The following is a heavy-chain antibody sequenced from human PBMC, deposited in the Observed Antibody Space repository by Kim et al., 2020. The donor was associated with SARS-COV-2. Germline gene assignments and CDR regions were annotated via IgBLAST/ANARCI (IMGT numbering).Heavy chain of an antibody. CDR3: AKGGLHYDSSGDYYYYSVMDV. CDR1: GFTFSSYG. D-gene: IGHD3-22*01. J-gene: IGHJ6*02. Sequence: GGSLRLSCAASGFTFSSYGMHWVRQAPGKGLEWVAVISYDGSNKYYADSVKGRFTISRDNSKNKNTLYLQMNSLIAEDTAVYYCAKGGLHYDSSGDYYYYSVMDVWGQGTTVTVSS. CDR2: ISYDGSNK. V-gene: IGHV3-30*18.